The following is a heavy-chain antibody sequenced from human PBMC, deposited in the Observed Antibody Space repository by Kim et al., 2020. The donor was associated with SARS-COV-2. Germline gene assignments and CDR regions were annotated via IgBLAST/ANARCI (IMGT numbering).Heavy chain of an antibody. D-gene: IGHD3-22*01. J-gene: IGHJ4*02. V-gene: IGHV3-48*04. CDR3: ARIYYDSSGLSG. Sequence: YYADSVKGRFTIARDNAKNSLYLQMNSLRAEETAVYYCARIYYDSSGLSGWGQGTLVTVSS.